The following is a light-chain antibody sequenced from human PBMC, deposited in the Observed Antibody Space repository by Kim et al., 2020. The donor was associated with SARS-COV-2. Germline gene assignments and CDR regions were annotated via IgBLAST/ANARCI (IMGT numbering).Light chain of an antibody. J-gene: IGKJ2*03. CDR1: QSISSW. CDR3: QQYNYYPYS. Sequence: ASMGDRVTITSRASQSISSWLAWYQQKPGKAPKLLISMASSLESGVPSRFSGSGSGTEFTLTIISLQPDDFATYFCQQYNYYPYSFAQGTKLEI. V-gene: IGKV1-5*03. CDR2: MAS.